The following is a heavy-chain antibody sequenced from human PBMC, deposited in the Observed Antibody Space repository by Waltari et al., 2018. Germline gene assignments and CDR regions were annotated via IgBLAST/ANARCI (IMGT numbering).Heavy chain of an antibody. J-gene: IGHJ4*02. CDR2: FYYSGIT. CDR3: ARQAHSSGWVLDY. Sequence: QLQLQESGPGLVKPSETLSLTCTVSGGSISSSSYYWGWIRQPPGKGLEWIGSFYYSGITYYNPSLKSRVTISVDTSKNQFSLKLSSVTAADTAVYYCARQAHSSGWVLDYWGQGTLVTVSS. D-gene: IGHD6-19*01. V-gene: IGHV4-39*01. CDR1: GGSISSSSYY.